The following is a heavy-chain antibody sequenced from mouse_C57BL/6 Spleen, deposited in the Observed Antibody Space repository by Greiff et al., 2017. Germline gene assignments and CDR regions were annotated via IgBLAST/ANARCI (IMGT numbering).Heavy chain of an antibody. CDR1: GYTFTSYW. Sequence: QVQLKQPGTELVKPGASVKLSCKASGYTFTSYWMHWVKQRPGQGLEWIGNINPSNGGTNYNEKFKSKATLTVDKSSSTAYMQLSSLSSEDSAVYYCARYYYLLFAMDYWGQGTSVTVSS. CDR3: ARYYYLLFAMDY. J-gene: IGHJ4*01. V-gene: IGHV1-53*01. CDR2: INPSNGGT. D-gene: IGHD1-1*01.